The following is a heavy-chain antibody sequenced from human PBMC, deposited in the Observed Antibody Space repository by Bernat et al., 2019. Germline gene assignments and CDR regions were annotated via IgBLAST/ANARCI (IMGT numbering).Heavy chain of an antibody. J-gene: IGHJ4*02. Sequence: EVQLVESGGGLVQPGGSLRLSCGASEFTFSSYEMNWVRQAPGKGLEWVSYMSSNSNTKYYADSVKGRFTISRDNAKNSLYLQMNSLRAEDTAVYYCATTPRGYNYGYSFDSWGQGTLVTVSS. V-gene: IGHV3-48*03. D-gene: IGHD5-18*01. CDR2: MSSNSNTK. CDR3: ATTPRGYNYGYSFDS. CDR1: EFTFSSYE.